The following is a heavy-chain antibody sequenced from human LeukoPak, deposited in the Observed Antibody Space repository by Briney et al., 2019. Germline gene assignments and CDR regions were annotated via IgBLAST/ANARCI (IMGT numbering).Heavy chain of an antibody. CDR3: ARVIGEGGYFDY. Sequence: ASVKVSCKASGYTFAGYYMHWVRQAPGQGLEWMGWINPNSGGTNYAQKFQGRVTMTRDTSISTAYMELSRLRSDDTAVYYCARVIGEGGYFDYWGQGTLVTVSS. D-gene: IGHD3-10*01. J-gene: IGHJ4*02. V-gene: IGHV1-2*02. CDR2: INPNSGGT. CDR1: GYTFAGYY.